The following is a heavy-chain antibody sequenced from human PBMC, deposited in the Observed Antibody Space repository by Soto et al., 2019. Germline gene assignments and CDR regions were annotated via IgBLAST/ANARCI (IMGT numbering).Heavy chain of an antibody. CDR3: AKEGGYYDSSGYRAYYYYGMDV. V-gene: IGHV3-30*18. J-gene: IGHJ6*02. CDR2: ISYDGSNK. CDR1: GFTFSSYG. D-gene: IGHD3-22*01. Sequence: PVGSLRLSCAASGFTFSSYGMHWVRQAPGKGLEWVAVISYDGSNKYYADSVKGRFTISRDNSKNTLYLQMNSLRAEDTAVYYCAKEGGYYDSSGYRAYYYYGMDVWGQGTTVTVSS.